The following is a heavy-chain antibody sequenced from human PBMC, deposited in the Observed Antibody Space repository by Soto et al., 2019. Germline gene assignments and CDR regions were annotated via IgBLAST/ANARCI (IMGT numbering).Heavy chain of an antibody. D-gene: IGHD3-10*01. CDR1: GFTFSSYW. CDR3: ARIASSGRGWDV. Sequence: EVQLVESGGGLVQPGGSLRLPCVDSGFTFSSYWMSWVRQAPVKGLEWVGNIKQDGSEETYVDSVKGRFTISRENAKNSMYLQMNCLRAEDTAVYYCARIASSGRGWDVWGQGTTVCFSS. CDR2: IKQDGSEE. J-gene: IGHJ6*02. V-gene: IGHV3-7*01.